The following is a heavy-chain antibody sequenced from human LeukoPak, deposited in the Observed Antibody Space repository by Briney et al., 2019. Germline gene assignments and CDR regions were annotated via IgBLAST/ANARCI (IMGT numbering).Heavy chain of an antibody. CDR1: GFSFSNYW. V-gene: IGHV3-7*01. CDR2: IKQDGTEK. Sequence: GGSLRLSCAASGFSFSNYWMSWVRQAPGKGLEWVANIKQDGTEKYYVDSVKGRFTTSRDNAKNSVYLEMNSLRAEDTAVYYCAKDPLKCGGDCHMNWFDPWGQGTLVTVSS. J-gene: IGHJ5*02. CDR3: AKDPLKCGGDCHMNWFDP. D-gene: IGHD2-21*02.